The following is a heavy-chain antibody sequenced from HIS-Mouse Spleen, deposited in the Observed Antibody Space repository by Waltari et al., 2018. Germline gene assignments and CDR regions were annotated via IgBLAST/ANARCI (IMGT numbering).Heavy chain of an antibody. V-gene: IGHV4-39*07. CDR2: IYYSGST. Sequence: QLQLQESGPGLVKPLETLSLTCTVSGGSISSSSYYWGWIRQPPGKGREWIGSIYYSGSTYYNPSLKSRVTISVDTSKNQFSLKLSSVTAADPAVYYCAREIPYSSSWYDWYFDLWGRGTLVTVSS. CDR3: AREIPYSSSWYDWYFDL. J-gene: IGHJ2*01. D-gene: IGHD6-13*01. CDR1: GGSISSSSYY.